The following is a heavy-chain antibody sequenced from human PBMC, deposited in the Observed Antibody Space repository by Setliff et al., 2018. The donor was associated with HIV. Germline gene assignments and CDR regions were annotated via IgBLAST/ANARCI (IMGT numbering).Heavy chain of an antibody. D-gene: IGHD3-22*01. CDR3: ARTDYYDPSNTQIDY. Sequence: HPGGSLRLSCAASGFTFSDAWMSWVRQAPGKGLEWVSYISSSSSTIYYADSVKGRFTISRDNAKNSLYLQMNSLRAEDTAVYYCARTDYYDPSNTQIDYWGQGTLVTVSS. V-gene: IGHV3-48*04. J-gene: IGHJ4*02. CDR1: GFTFSDAW. CDR2: ISSSSSTI.